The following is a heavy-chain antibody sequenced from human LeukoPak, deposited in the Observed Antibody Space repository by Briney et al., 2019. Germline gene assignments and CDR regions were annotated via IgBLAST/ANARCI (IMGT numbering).Heavy chain of an antibody. CDR1: GGSISSYY. D-gene: IGHD3-22*01. Sequence: SETLSLTCTVSGGSISSYYWSWIRQPPGKGLEWIGYIYYSGSTYYNPSLKSRVTISVDTSKNQFSLKLSSVTAADTAVYYCARQSDSSGYYSGPADYWGQGTLVTVSS. CDR3: ARQSDSSGYYSGPADY. J-gene: IGHJ4*02. CDR2: IYYSGST. V-gene: IGHV4-59*08.